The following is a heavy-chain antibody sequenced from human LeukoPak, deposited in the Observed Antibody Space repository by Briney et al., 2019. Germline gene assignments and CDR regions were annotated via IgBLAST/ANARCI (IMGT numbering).Heavy chain of an antibody. CDR1: GFPFSSHV. V-gene: IGHV3-48*02. D-gene: IGHD3-9*01. CDR2: INHNGEAI. J-gene: IGHJ4*02. CDR3: ARDYDWAFDF. Sequence: GGSLRLSCAASGFPFSSHVLSWVRQAPGKGLEWIAYINHNGEAIYYPDFVKGRFIISRDNAKNSLFLQMNDLRDEDTAVYYCARDYDWAFDFWGQGTRVTVSS.